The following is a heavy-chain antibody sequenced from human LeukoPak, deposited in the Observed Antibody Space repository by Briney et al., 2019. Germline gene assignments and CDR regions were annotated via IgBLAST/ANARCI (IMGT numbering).Heavy chain of an antibody. CDR1: GFTFSSYA. J-gene: IGHJ4*02. CDR2: ISYDGSNK. Sequence: GGSLTLSCAASGFTFSSYAMHWVRQAPGKGLEWVAVISYDGSNKYYADSVKGRFTISRDNSKNTLYLQMNSLGAEDTAVYYCARDAGGVTNIDYWGQGTLVTVSS. CDR3: ARDAGGVTNIDY. D-gene: IGHD4-17*01. V-gene: IGHV3-30-3*01.